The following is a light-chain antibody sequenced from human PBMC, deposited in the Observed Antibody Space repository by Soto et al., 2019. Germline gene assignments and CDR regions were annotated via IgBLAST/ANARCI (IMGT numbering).Light chain of an antibody. CDR1: QSISSY. CDR2: AAS. CDR3: QQSYSTPDLYT. Sequence: DIQMTQSPSSLSASVGDRVTITCRASQSISSYLNWYQQKPGKAPKLLIYAASSLHSGVPSRCSGSGSGTDFTLTISSLQLEDFATYYCQQSYSTPDLYTFGQGTKLEIK. J-gene: IGKJ2*01. V-gene: IGKV1-39*01.